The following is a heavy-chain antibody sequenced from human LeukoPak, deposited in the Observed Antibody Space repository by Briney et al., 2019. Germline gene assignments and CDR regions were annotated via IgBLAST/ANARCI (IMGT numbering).Heavy chain of an antibody. J-gene: IGHJ5*02. CDR3: ARTRVRGVIRNRFDP. V-gene: IGHV4-34*01. CDR1: GGSFSGYY. CDR2: INHSGST. Sequence: SETLSLTCAVYGGSFSGYYWSWIRQPPGKGLEWIGEINHSGSTNYNPSLKSRVTISVDTSKNQFSLKLSSVTAADTAVYYCARTRVRGVIRNRFDPWGQGTLVTVSS. D-gene: IGHD3-10*01.